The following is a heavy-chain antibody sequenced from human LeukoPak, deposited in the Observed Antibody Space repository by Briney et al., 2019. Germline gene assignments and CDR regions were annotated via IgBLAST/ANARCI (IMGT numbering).Heavy chain of an antibody. D-gene: IGHD3-3*01. J-gene: IGHJ4*02. CDR2: INHSGST. CDR1: GGSFSGYY. V-gene: IGHV4-34*01. Sequence: PPETLSLTCAVYGGSFSGYYWSWIRQPPGKGLEWIGEINHSGSTNYNPSLKSRVTISVDTSKNQFSLKLSSVTAADTAVYYCARRGLRFLEWLLAEAYYFDYWGQGTLVTVSS. CDR3: ARRGLRFLEWLLAEAYYFDY.